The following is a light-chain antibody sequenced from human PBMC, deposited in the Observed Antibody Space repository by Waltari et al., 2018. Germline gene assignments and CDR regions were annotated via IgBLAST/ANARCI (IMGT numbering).Light chain of an antibody. CDR2: KNN. J-gene: IGLJ2*01. Sequence: QSVLTQPPSASGTPGQRVTISCSGSRSNIGSNYVYCYQQLPGTAPKLLIYKNNQRPSGVPDRFSGSKSGTSASLAISGLRSEDEADYSCAAWDDSLSGVVFGGGTKLTVL. CDR3: AAWDDSLSGVV. V-gene: IGLV1-47*01. CDR1: RSNIGSNY.